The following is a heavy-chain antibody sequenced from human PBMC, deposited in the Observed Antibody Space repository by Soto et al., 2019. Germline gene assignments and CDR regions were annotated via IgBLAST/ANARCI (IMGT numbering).Heavy chain of an antibody. CDR3: ARAAYGTTRGTYYNYGMDI. CDR2: IIPIFGTP. Sequence: SVKVSCKASGGTFSSYAITWVRQVPGQGLEWMGGIIPIFGTPHHAQNFQGRVTITADESATTAYMELSSLRSEDTAVYYCARAAYGTTRGTYYNYGMDIWGQGTTVTVSS. D-gene: IGHD2-2*01. CDR1: GGTFSSYA. J-gene: IGHJ6*02. V-gene: IGHV1-69*13.